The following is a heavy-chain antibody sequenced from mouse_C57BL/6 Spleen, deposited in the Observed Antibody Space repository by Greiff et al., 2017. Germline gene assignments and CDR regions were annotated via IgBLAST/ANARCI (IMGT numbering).Heavy chain of an antibody. CDR3: TRDIDSSGYRNFDV. D-gene: IGHD3-2*02. CDR2: ISSGGDYI. CDR1: GFTFSSYA. J-gene: IGHJ1*03. V-gene: IGHV5-9-1*02. Sequence: EVMLVESGEGLVKPGGSLKLSCAASGFTFSSYAMSWVRQTPEKRLEWVAYISSGGDYIYYADTVKGRFPISRYNARNTLYLQMSSLKSDDTAMYYWTRDIDSSGYRNFDVWGTGTTVTVSS.